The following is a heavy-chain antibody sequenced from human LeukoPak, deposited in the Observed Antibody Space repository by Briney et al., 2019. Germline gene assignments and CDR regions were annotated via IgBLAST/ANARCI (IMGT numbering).Heavy chain of an antibody. Sequence: GGSLRLSCAASGFDLHTYEMNWVRQAPGKGLEWIADITISGHTKNYADSVKGRFTISRDSARTSLYLQMNSLRVEDTGVYFCARGDPHADLWGQGTLVTVSS. CDR2: ITISGHTK. CDR1: GFDLHTYE. V-gene: IGHV3-48*03. CDR3: ARGDPHADL. J-gene: IGHJ5*02.